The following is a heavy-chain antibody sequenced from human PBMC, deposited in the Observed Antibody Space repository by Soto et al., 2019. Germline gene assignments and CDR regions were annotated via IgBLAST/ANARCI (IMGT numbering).Heavy chain of an antibody. CDR3: ARDSSIAVAGARYYYYGMDV. D-gene: IGHD6-19*01. V-gene: IGHV1-69*13. CDR1: GGTFSSYA. Sequence: SVKVSCKASGGTFSSYAISWVRQAPGQGLEWMGGIIPIFGTANYAQKFQGRVTITADESTSTAYMELSSLRSEDTAVYYCARDSSIAVAGARYYYYGMDVWGQGTTVTVSS. J-gene: IGHJ6*02. CDR2: IIPIFGTA.